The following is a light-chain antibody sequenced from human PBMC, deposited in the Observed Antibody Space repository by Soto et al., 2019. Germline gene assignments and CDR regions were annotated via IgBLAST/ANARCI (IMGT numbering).Light chain of an antibody. CDR2: LAS. J-gene: IGKJ2*01. V-gene: IGKV1-39*01. CDR3: QQSFTTPYT. Sequence: DIQMTQSPSSLSASVGDRVTITCRASQAISNYLSWYQQKPGKPPELLIYLASTLQSGVPSRFRGSGSGTDFTLTIGNLQPEDFGIYFCQQSFTTPYTFGQGTRLDI. CDR1: QAISNY.